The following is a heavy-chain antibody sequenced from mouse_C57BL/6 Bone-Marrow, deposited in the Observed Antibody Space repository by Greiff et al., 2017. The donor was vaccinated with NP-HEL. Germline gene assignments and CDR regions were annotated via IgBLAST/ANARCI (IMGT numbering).Heavy chain of an antibody. CDR1: GYTFTSYW. CDR3: TRTVLRRPYFDY. CDR2: IYPGSGST. D-gene: IGHD1-1*01. Sequence: QVQLQQPGAELVKPGASVKMSCKASGYTFTSYWITWVKQRPGQGLEWIGDIYPGSGSTNYNEKFKSKATLTVDTASSTAYMQISSLTSEDSAVYFCTRTVLRRPYFDYWGQGTTLTVSS. J-gene: IGHJ2*01. V-gene: IGHV1-55*01.